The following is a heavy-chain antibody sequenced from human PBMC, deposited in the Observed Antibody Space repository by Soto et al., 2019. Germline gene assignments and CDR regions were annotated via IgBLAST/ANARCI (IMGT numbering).Heavy chain of an antibody. CDR1: EFSFEDYA. V-gene: IGHV3-23*01. D-gene: IGHD6-13*01. CDR3: AKSSVWYPYFDS. J-gene: IGHJ4*02. Sequence: GGSLRLSCAASEFSFEDYAMSWVRQAPGKGLEWVSSITYTGVSTYYADSVKGRFTISRDNSRDTLFLQMNSLRAEDTAIYYCAKSSVWYPYFDSWGQGTLVTVSS. CDR2: ITYTGVST.